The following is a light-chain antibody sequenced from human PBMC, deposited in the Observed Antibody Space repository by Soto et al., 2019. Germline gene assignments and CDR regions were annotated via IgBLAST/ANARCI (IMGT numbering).Light chain of an antibody. Sequence: DIQMTQSPASVSASVGDRVTLTCRASQDISNWLAWYQQKPGKAPKLLIYAASSLQTGVPSRFSGSGSGTDFSLTISSPQPEDFATYYCQQADSVPLTFGGGTKVEI. CDR1: QDISNW. J-gene: IGKJ4*01. CDR3: QQADSVPLT. V-gene: IGKV1D-12*01. CDR2: AAS.